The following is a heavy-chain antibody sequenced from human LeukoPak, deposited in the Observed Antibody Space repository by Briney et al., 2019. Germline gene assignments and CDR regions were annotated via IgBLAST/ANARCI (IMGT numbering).Heavy chain of an antibody. Sequence: ASVKVSCKASGYTFTSYYMHWVRQAPGQGLEWMGWINPNSGGTNYAQKFQGRVTMTRDTSISTAYMELSRLRSDDTAVYYCARETPMVRGLAFDYWAQGTLVTVSS. CDR3: ARETPMVRGLAFDY. J-gene: IGHJ4*02. CDR2: INPNSGGT. V-gene: IGHV1-2*02. D-gene: IGHD3-10*01. CDR1: GYTFTSYY.